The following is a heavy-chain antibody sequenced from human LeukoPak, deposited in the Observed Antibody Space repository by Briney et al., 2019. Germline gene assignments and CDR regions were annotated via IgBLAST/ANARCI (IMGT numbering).Heavy chain of an antibody. CDR1: GFTSSSYW. J-gene: IGHJ4*02. Sequence: GSLRLSCAASGFTSSSYWMHWVRQAPGKGLVWVSRINSDGSSTSYADSVKGRFTISRDNAKNTLYLQMNSLRAEDTAVYYCARIGPGIAAAGVGFDYWGQGTLVTVSS. V-gene: IGHV3-74*01. D-gene: IGHD6-13*01. CDR2: INSDGSST. CDR3: ARIGPGIAAAGVGFDY.